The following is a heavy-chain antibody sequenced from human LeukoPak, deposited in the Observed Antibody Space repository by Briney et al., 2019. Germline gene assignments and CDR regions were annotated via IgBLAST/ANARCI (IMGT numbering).Heavy chain of an antibody. J-gene: IGHJ6*02. Sequence: PGGSLRLSCAASGFTVSSNYMSWVRQPPGKGLEWIGEINHSGSTNYNPSLKSRVTISVDTSKNQFSLKLSSVTAADTAVYYCARGKVLRFLEWSNVYYYYGMDVWGQGTTVTVSS. V-gene: IGHV4-34*01. D-gene: IGHD3-3*01. CDR1: GFTVSSNY. CDR3: ARGKVLRFLEWSNVYYYYGMDV. CDR2: INHSGST.